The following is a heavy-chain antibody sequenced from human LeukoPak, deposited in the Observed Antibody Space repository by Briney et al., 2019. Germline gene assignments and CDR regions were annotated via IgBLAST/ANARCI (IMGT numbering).Heavy chain of an antibody. CDR3: ARGLRYFDWLLEFDP. Sequence: PGGSLRLSCAASGFTFSSYSMNWVRQAPGKGLEWVSYISSSSSTIYYADSVKGRFTISRENAKNSLYLQMNSLRAGDTAVYYCARGLRYFDWLLEFDPWGQGTLVTVSS. CDR1: GFTFSSYS. J-gene: IGHJ5*02. D-gene: IGHD3-9*01. V-gene: IGHV3-48*01. CDR2: ISSSSSTI.